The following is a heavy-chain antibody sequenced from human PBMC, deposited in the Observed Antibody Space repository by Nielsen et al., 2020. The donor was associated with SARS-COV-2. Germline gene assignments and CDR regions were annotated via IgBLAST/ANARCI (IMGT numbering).Heavy chain of an antibody. D-gene: IGHD7-27*01. CDR1: GFTFSSYG. J-gene: IGHJ6*02. CDR2: ISYDGSNK. CDR3: ARANWGNYYYGMDV. Sequence: GESLKISCAASGFTFSSYGMHWVRQAPGKGLEWVAVISYDGSNKYYADSVKGRFTISRDNSKNTLYLQMNSLRAEDTAVYYCARANWGNYYYGMDVWGQGTTVTVSS. V-gene: IGHV3-30*03.